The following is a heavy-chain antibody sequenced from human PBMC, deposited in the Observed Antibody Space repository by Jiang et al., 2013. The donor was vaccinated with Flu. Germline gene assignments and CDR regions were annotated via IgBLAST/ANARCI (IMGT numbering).Heavy chain of an antibody. CDR3: TSGTGKSDFDY. D-gene: IGHD1-1*01. CDR2: IKSKADSATR. J-gene: IGHJ4*02. V-gene: IGHV3-15*01. Sequence: LSCATSGFTFNNAWMSWVRQAPGKGLEWVGRIKSKADSATRDYATPVKGRFTISRDDSKNSLYLQMNSLKTEDTAVYYCTSGTGKSDFDYWGQGTLVTVSS. CDR1: GFTFNNAW.